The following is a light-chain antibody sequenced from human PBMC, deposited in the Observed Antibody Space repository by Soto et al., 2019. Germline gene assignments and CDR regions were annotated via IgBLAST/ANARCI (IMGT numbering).Light chain of an antibody. Sequence: IQMTQSPSALSASVGDRVTITCRASQTISNYLNWYQQKPGKAPRLLIYDASSLLSGVPSRFSGSGSGTDFTLTIASLQPEDFSTYYCQQSDSTPYTFGQGTKVDI. V-gene: IGKV1-39*01. CDR3: QQSDSTPYT. CDR1: QTISNY. CDR2: DAS. J-gene: IGKJ2*01.